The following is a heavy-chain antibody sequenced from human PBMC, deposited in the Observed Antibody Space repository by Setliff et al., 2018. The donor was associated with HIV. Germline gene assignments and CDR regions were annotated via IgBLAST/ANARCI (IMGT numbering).Heavy chain of an antibody. CDR3: VRAPDF. CDR1: GASFTDYD. V-gene: IGHV4-34*01. CDR2: IHHSGST. J-gene: IGHJ4*02. Sequence: SETLSLTCAFYGASFTDYDWNWIRQPPGKGLEWIGEIHHSGSTYYNPSLKSRVTISVDKSKNQFSLELSSVTAADTAVYYCVRAPDFWGQGTLVTVSS.